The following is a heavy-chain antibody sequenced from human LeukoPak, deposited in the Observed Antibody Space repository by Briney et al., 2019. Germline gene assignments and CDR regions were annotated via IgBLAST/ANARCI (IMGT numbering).Heavy chain of an antibody. V-gene: IGHV3-74*01. J-gene: IGHJ3*02. Sequence: TGGSLRLACATSGFNFNAYTMHWVRQAPGKGLVWVSRIKYDGSSTNYADSVKGRFTISRDNAKNTLYLQMNSLRAEDTAVYYCTRRGAASDAFDIWGQGTMVTVSS. CDR1: GFNFNAYT. D-gene: IGHD3-16*01. CDR2: IKYDGSST. CDR3: TRRGAASDAFDI.